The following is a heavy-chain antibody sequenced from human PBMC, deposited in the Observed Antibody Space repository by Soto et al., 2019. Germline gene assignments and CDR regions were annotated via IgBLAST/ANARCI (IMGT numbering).Heavy chain of an antibody. J-gene: IGHJ6*02. CDR1: GFTVSSSE. Sequence: PGGSLRLSCTASGFTVSSSEMNWVRQAPGKGLEWVSYINEDGTPFYADSVRGRFTISRDSAENSLFLQMNSLRAGDTAVYYCSRDKGERVAAGMAVWGQGTTVTVSS. V-gene: IGHV3-48*03. CDR3: SRDKGERVAAGMAV. D-gene: IGHD3-16*01. CDR2: INEDGTP.